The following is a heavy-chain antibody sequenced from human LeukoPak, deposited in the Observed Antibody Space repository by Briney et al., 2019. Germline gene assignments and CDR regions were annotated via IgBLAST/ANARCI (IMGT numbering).Heavy chain of an antibody. CDR3: ARDLEED. CDR2: ISASGRTT. V-gene: IGHV3-48*04. CDR1: GLTLSNYG. J-gene: IGHJ4*02. Sequence: GGSLRLSCLASGLTLSNYGMNWVRQAPRKGLEWLSYISASGRTTYYADSVKGRFSMSRDNANNSVFLEMNSLRVDDTALYYCARDLEEDWGQGTLVTVSS.